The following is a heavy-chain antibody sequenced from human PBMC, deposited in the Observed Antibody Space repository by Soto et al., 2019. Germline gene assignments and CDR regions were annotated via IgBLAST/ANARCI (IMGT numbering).Heavy chain of an antibody. V-gene: IGHV4-4*07. D-gene: IGHD3-3*01. CDR2: IYTSGST. CDR1: GGSISSYY. CDR3: ARTNQNYDFWSGYYTDNWFDP. Sequence: SETLSLTCTVSGGSISSYYWSWIRQPAGKGLEWIGRIYTSGSTNYNPSLKSRVTMSVDTSKNQFSLKLSSVTAADTAVYYCARTNQNYDFWSGYYTDNWFDPWGQGTLVTV. J-gene: IGHJ5*02.